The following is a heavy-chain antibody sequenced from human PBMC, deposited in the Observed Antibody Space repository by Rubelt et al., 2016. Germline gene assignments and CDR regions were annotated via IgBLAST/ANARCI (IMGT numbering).Heavy chain of an antibody. Sequence: GQLQQWGAGLLKPSETLSLTCAVYGGSFSAYYWSWIRQPPGKGLEWIGEINHSGSTSYNPSLKSRVTISVDTSKNQFSLRLTSVTAADTAVYYCARTYYDFWSGYPGYFDYWGQGTLVTVSS. CDR1: GGSFSAYY. V-gene: IGHV4-34*02. CDR2: INHSGST. J-gene: IGHJ4*02. D-gene: IGHD3-3*01. CDR3: ARTYYDFWSGYPGYFDY.